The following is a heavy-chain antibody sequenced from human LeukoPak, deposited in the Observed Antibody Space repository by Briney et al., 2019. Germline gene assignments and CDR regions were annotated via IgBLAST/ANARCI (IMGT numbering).Heavy chain of an antibody. J-gene: IGHJ4*02. Sequence: GGSLRLSCAASGFTFSNYGMHWVCQGPGKGLEWVAVIWYDGSNKYYADSVKGRFTISRDNSKNTLYLQMNSLRAEDTAVYYCAGNYGPYYFDYWGQGTLVTVSS. CDR2: IWYDGSNK. CDR1: GFTFSNYG. CDR3: AGNYGPYYFDY. V-gene: IGHV3-33*01. D-gene: IGHD3-10*01.